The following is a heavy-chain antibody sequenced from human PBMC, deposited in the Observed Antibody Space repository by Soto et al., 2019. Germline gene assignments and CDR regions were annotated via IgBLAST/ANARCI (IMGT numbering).Heavy chain of an antibody. CDR3: ARAPRGSSGWYGAFDI. CDR1: GGSISSYY. J-gene: IGHJ3*02. Sequence: SETLPLTCTVSGGSISSYYWSWIRQPPGKGLEWIGYIYYSGSTNYNPSLKSRVTISVDTSKNQFSLKLSSVTAADTAVYYCARAPRGSSGWYGAFDIWGQGTMVTVSS. CDR2: IYYSGST. V-gene: IGHV4-59*01. D-gene: IGHD6-19*01.